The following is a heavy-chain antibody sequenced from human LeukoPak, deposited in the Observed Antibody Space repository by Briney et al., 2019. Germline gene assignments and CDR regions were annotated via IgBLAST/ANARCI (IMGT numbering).Heavy chain of an antibody. V-gene: IGHV3-30-3*01. CDR1: GFTFSSYA. CDR2: ISYDGSNK. Sequence: GGSLRLSCAASGFTFSSYAMHWVRQAPGKGLEWVAVISYDGSNKYYADSVKGRFTISRDNSKNTLNLQMYSQRAEDTAVYYCARESPGPWGQGTLVTVSS. J-gene: IGHJ5*02. CDR3: ARESPGP.